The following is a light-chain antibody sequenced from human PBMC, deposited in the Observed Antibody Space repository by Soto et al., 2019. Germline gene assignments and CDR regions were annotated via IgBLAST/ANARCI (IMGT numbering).Light chain of an antibody. V-gene: IGKV4-1*01. CDR3: QQYYSDRT. CDR2: WAS. CDR1: QSVLHRYKIKNC. Sequence: DIVMTHSPDSLAVSLGERTTINCSSSQSVLHRYKIKNCLAWYQQKAGQPPKLLISWASTRESGVPESFSGSGSGTDFTLTISSLQAEDVATYYCQQYYSDRTFGQGTKVDI. J-gene: IGKJ1*01.